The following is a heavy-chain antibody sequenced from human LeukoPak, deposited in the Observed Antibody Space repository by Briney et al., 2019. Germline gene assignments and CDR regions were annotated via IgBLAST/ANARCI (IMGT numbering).Heavy chain of an antibody. V-gene: IGHV1-69*06. D-gene: IGHD3-22*01. CDR1: GYSFSGYY. Sequence: ASVKVSCRSSGYSFSGYYMHWVRQAPGRGLEWMGGIIPIFGTANYAQKFRGRVTITADKSTRTAYMELSSLRSEDTAVYYCARGLLGRYYDSSGYRAGWLGPVDYWGQGTLVTVSS. CDR3: ARGLLGRYYDSSGYRAGWLGPVDY. J-gene: IGHJ4*02. CDR2: IIPIFGTA.